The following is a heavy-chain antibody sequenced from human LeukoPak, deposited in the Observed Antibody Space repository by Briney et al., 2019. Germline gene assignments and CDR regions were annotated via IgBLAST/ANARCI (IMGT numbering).Heavy chain of an antibody. V-gene: IGHV1-2*02. D-gene: IGHD3-22*01. CDR1: GYTFTGYY. CDR3: ARGRLSYYDSSGDYYYYYAMDV. J-gene: IGHJ6*02. CDR2: INPDSGGT. Sequence: ASVKVSCKASGYTFTGYYMHWVRQAPGQGLEWMGWINPDSGGTIYAQNFQGRVTMTRDTSISTAYMELSSLRSDDTAVYYCARGRLSYYDSSGDYYYYYAMDVWGQGTTVTVSS.